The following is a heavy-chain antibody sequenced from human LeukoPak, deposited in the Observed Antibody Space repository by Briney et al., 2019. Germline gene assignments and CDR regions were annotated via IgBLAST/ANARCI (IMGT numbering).Heavy chain of an antibody. D-gene: IGHD3-10*01. CDR2: ISGSGGST. J-gene: IGHJ4*02. Sequence: PGGSLRLSCAASGFTFSSYAMSWVRQAPGKGLEWVSAISGSGGSTYYADSVKGRFTISRDNSKNTLYLQMNSLRAEDTAVYYCAKVWFGELLYNPWFDYWGQGTLVTVSS. V-gene: IGHV3-23*01. CDR3: AKVWFGELLYNPWFDY. CDR1: GFTFSSYA.